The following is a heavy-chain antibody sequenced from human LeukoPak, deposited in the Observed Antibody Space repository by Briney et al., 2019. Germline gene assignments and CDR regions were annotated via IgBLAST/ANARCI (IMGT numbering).Heavy chain of an antibody. Sequence: PVKLCCSAALPLFAPSAVSWVPGSPGQGLEWMGRIIPILGIANYAQKFQGRVTITADKSTSTAYMELSSLRSEDTAVYYCARKEAAAGTGHFDYWGQGTLVTVSS. CDR3: ARKEAAAGTGHFDY. V-gene: IGHV1-69*04. D-gene: IGHD6-13*01. CDR1: LPLFAPSA. J-gene: IGHJ4*02. CDR2: IIPILGIA.